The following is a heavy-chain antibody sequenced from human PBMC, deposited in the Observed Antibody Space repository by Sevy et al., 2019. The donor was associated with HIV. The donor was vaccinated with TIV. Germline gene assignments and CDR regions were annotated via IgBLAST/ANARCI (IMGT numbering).Heavy chain of an antibody. D-gene: IGHD6-19*01. CDR3: ARGQSSGWYGGRHYYYYGMDV. CDR1: GGSFSGYY. CDR2: INHSGRT. Sequence: SETLSLTCAVYGGSFSGYYWSWIRQPPGKGLEWIGEINHSGRTNSNPSLKSRVTISVDPSKNQFSLKLSSVTAADTAVYYCARGQSSGWYGGRHYYYYGMDVWGQGTTVTVSS. V-gene: IGHV4-34*01. J-gene: IGHJ6*02.